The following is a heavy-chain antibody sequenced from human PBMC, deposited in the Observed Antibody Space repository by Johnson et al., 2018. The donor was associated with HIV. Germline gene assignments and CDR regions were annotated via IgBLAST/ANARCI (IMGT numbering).Heavy chain of an antibody. V-gene: IGHV3-66*02. Sequence: VQLVESGGGLVQPGGSLRLSCVASGFTFSSYAMSWVRQAPGKGLEWVSVIFSVGGAYYADSVKGRFIISRDNSKNMLYLHMNSLRPEDTAVYYCARDGRDLVTRGSFDIWGQGTVVTVSS. J-gene: IGHJ3*02. CDR1: GFTFSSYA. D-gene: IGHD3-9*01. CDR3: ARDGRDLVTRGSFDI. CDR2: IFSVGGA.